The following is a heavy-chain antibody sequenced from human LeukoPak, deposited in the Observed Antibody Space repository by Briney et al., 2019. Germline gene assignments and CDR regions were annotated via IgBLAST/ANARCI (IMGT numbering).Heavy chain of an antibody. D-gene: IGHD3-16*02. CDR2: IYYSGST. V-gene: IGHV4-39*01. CDR3: ARSIFVDPRDGFDP. Sequence: PSETLTLTCTVSGCSISSSSYYWGWIPQPPGKGLEWIGSIYYSGSTYYNPSLKSRVTISVDTSKNQFSLKLSSVTAADTAVYYCARSIFVDPRDGFDPWGLGTLVTVSS. J-gene: IGHJ5*02. CDR1: GCSISSSSYY.